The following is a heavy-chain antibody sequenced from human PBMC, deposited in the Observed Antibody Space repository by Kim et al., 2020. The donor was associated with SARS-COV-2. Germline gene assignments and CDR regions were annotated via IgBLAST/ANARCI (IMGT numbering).Heavy chain of an antibody. J-gene: IGHJ6*02. V-gene: IGHV3-33*01. CDR1: GFTFSSYG. CDR2: IWYEGSNK. D-gene: IGHD3-10*01. CDR3: AGTMVRGVIITGYYYYGMDV. Sequence: GGSLRLSCAASGFTFSSYGMHWVRQAPGKGLEWVAVIWYEGSNKYYADSVKGRFTISRDNSKNTLYLQMNSLRAEDTAVYYCAGTMVRGVIITGYYYYGMDVWGQGTTVTVSS.